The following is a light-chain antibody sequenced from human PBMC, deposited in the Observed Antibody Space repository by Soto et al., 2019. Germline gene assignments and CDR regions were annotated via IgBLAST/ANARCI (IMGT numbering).Light chain of an antibody. CDR1: SGHSSYA. CDR2: LNSDGSH. Sequence: QLVLTQSPSASASLGASVKLTCTLSSGHSSYAIAWHQQQPEKGPRYLMKLNSDGSHSKGDGIPDRFSGSGSGAERYLTISSLQSEDEADYYCQTWGTGILVFGGGTKVTVL. CDR3: QTWGTGILV. V-gene: IGLV4-69*01. J-gene: IGLJ2*01.